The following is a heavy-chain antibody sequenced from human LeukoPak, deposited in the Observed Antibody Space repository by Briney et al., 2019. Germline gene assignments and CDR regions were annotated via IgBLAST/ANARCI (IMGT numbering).Heavy chain of an antibody. D-gene: IGHD5-12*01. CDR2: MNPNSGNT. J-gene: IGHJ6*03. CDR3: ARSGYDMINYYYYYMDV. CDR1: GYTFNSYD. V-gene: IGHV1-8*01. Sequence: GASVTVSCKASGYTFNSYDINWVRQAPGQGLEWMGWMNPNSGNTVYAQKFQGRVTITRNTSISKAYMELSSLTSDDTAVYYCARSGYDMINYYYYYMDVWGKGTTVTVSS.